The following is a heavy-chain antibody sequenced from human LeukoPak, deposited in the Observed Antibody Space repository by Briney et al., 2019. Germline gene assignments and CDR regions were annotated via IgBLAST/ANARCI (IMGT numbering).Heavy chain of an antibody. CDR3: ARDRRYSMDV. Sequence: GGSLRLSCAASGFTFSISWIHCVRQAPGKGLVWVSHVNGDGGTTTYADSVKGRFTISRDNAKNTVYLQMNSLTAEDTAVYYCARDRRYSMDVWGQGITVTVSS. J-gene: IGHJ6*02. CDR2: VNGDGGTT. CDR1: GFTFSISW. D-gene: IGHD2-2*02. V-gene: IGHV3-74*01.